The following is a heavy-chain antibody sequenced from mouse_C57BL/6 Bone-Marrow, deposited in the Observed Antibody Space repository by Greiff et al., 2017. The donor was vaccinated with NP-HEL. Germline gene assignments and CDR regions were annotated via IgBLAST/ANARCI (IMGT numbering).Heavy chain of an antibody. V-gene: IGHV1-59*01. CDR1: GYTFTSYW. J-gene: IGHJ4*01. CDR2: IDPSDSYT. CDR3: ARERVYYAMDY. Sequence: VQLQPGAELVRPGTSVKLSCKASGYTFTSYWMHWVKQRPGQGLEWIGVIDPSDSYTNYNQKFKGKATLTVDTSSSTAYMQLSSLTSEDSAVYYCARERVYYAMDYWGQGTSVTVSS.